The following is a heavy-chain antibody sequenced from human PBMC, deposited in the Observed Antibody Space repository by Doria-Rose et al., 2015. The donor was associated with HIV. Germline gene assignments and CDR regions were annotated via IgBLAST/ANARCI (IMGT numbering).Heavy chain of an antibody. CDR2: IISDDDC. D-gene: IGHD6-13*01. Sequence: QESGPVLVKPTETLTLTCAVSGVSLSSPGMGVSWIRQPPGKALEWLANIISDDDCANRPSLKSRLTISRGTSKSQVVLTMTDMDPVDTATYYCARIKSSRWYHKYFFDCWGQGTLVIVSA. V-gene: IGHV2-26*01. J-gene: IGHJ4*02. CDR1: GVSLSSPGMG. CDR3: ARIKSSRWYHKYFFDC.